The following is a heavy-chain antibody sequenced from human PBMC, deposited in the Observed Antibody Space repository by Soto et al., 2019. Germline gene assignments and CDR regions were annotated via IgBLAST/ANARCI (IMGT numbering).Heavy chain of an antibody. J-gene: IGHJ4*02. D-gene: IGHD3-9*01. CDR3: ARGNTLTGYYTADY. Sequence: GASVKVSCKASGGTFSSSAISWVRQAPGQGLEWMGGINPNSGSTNYAQKFQGWVTMTGDTSISTAYMELSRLRSDDTAVYYCARGNTLTGYYTADYWGQGTLVTVSS. V-gene: IGHV1-2*04. CDR1: GGTFSSSA. CDR2: INPNSGST.